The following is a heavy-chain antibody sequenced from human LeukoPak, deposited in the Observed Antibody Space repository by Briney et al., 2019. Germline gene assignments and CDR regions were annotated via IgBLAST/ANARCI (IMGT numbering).Heavy chain of an antibody. CDR1: GFTFSSYW. Sequence: PGGSLRLSCAASGFTFSSYWMSWVRQAPGKGLEWVAVISYDGSNKYYADSVKGRFTVSRDNSKNTVYLQMTSLRAEDTAVYYCAKDRFGGYYNYMDVWGKGTTVTVSS. V-gene: IGHV3-30*18. CDR3: AKDRFGGYYNYMDV. CDR2: ISYDGSNK. J-gene: IGHJ6*03. D-gene: IGHD3-16*01.